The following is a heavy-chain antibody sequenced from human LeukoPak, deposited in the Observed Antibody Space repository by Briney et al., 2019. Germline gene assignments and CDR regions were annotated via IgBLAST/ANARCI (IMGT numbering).Heavy chain of an antibody. CDR1: GFTFSSCG. V-gene: IGHV3-23*01. CDR2: ISGSGGST. D-gene: IGHD4-17*01. J-gene: IGHJ4*02. CDR3: AKAGENGDYGLWDY. Sequence: GGSLRLSCAASGFTFSSCGMSWVRQAPGKGLEWVSAISGSGGSTYYADSVKGRFTISRDNSKNTLYLQMNSLRAEDTAVYYCAKAGENGDYGLWDYWGQGTLVTVSS.